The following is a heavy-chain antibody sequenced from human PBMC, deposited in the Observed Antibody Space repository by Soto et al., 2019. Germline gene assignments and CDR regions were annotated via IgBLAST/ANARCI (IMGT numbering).Heavy chain of an antibody. V-gene: IGHV1-18*01. CDR2: ISAYNGNT. J-gene: IGHJ5*02. CDR1: GYTFTSYG. CDR3: ARTRITMVRGVNGGWFDP. Sequence: ASVMVSCKDSGYTFTSYGISWVRQAPGQGLEWMGWISAYNGNTKYAQKLQGRVTMTTDKSTSTAYMELRSLRSDDTAVYYCARTRITMVRGVNGGWFDPWGQGTLVNVSS. D-gene: IGHD3-10*01.